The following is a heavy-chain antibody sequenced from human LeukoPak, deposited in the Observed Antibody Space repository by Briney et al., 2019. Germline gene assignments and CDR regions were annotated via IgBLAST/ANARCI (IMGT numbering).Heavy chain of an antibody. V-gene: IGHV3-74*01. CDR3: ARAHSSGYYHEGGYYFDY. Sequence: ESGGSLRLSCAASGFTFSSYWMHWVRQAPGKGLVWVSRINSDGSSTSYADSVKGRFTISRDNAKNTLYLQMNSLRAEDTAVYYCARAHSSGYYHEGGYYFDYWGQGTLVTVSS. CDR2: INSDGSST. J-gene: IGHJ4*02. D-gene: IGHD3-22*01. CDR1: GFTFSSYW.